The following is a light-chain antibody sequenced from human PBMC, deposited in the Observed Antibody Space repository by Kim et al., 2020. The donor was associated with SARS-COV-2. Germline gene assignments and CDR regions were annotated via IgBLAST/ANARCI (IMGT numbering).Light chain of an antibody. CDR1: QSVRTK. CDR2: GAS. CDR3: QQYDNWPPIT. V-gene: IGKV3D-15*01. Sequence: DIVMTQSPATLSVSPGERATLSCRASQSVRTKLAWYQQKPGQAPRLLIYGASTRATGIPARFSGSGSGTDFTLTISSLQSEDFAVYFCQQYDNWPPITFRQGTRLEIK. J-gene: IGKJ5*01.